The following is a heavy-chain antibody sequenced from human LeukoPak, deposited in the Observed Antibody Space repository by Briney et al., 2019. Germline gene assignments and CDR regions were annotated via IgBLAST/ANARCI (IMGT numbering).Heavy chain of an antibody. CDR2: ISGSGGST. D-gene: IGHD1-26*01. CDR3: AKDLESEELLMHPLYYFDY. Sequence: GGSLRLSCAASGFTFSSYAMSWVRQAPGKGLEWVSAISGSGGSTYYADSVKGRFTISRDNSKNTLYLQMNSLRAEDTAVYYCAKDLESEELLMHPLYYFDYWGQGTLVTVSS. V-gene: IGHV3-23*01. CDR1: GFTFSSYA. J-gene: IGHJ4*02.